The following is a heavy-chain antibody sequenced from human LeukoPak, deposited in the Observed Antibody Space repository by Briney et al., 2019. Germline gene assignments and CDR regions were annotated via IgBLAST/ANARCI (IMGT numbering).Heavy chain of an antibody. CDR2: INHSGST. CDR3: ARNANYCLDN. J-gene: IGHJ4*02. V-gene: IGHV4-34*01. CDR1: GGSFSGYY. D-gene: IGHD2-15*01. Sequence: SETLSLTCAVYGGSFSGYYWSWIRQPPGKGLEWIGEINHSGSTNYNPSLKSRVTISVDTSKNQFSLKLSSGTAADTAVYYCARNANYCLDNWGQGTLVTVSS.